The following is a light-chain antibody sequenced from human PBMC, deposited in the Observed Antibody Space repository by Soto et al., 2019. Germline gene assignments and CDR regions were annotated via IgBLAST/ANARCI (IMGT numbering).Light chain of an antibody. CDR1: SSDVGGYNY. CDR2: EVS. J-gene: IGLJ2*01. Sequence: QSVLTQPPSASESPGQSVTISCTGTSSDVGGYNYVSWYQQHPGKAPKLMIYEVSKRPSGVPDRFSGSKSGNTASLTVSGLQAEDEADYYCSSYAGSNIGVFGGGTKLTVL. CDR3: SSYAGSNIGV. V-gene: IGLV2-8*01.